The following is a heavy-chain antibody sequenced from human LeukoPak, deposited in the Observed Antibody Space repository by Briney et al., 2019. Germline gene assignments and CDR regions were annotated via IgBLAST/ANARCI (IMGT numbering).Heavy chain of an antibody. V-gene: IGHV4-39*07. CDR2: IYYSGST. CDR1: GGSISSSSYY. D-gene: IGHD2-15*01. J-gene: IGHJ4*02. Sequence: RASETLSLTCTVSGGSISSSSYYWGWIRQPPGKGLEWIGSIYYSGSTYYNPSLKSRVTISVDTSKNQFSLKLSSVTAADTAVYYCARRICSGGSCYPFDYWGQGTLVTVSS. CDR3: ARRICSGGSCYPFDY.